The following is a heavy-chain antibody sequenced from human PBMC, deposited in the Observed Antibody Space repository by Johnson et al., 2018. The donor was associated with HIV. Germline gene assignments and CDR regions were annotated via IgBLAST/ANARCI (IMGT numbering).Heavy chain of an antibody. D-gene: IGHD6-13*01. CDR1: GFTVSSNY. J-gene: IGHJ3*02. CDR3: TKCIWGSSLIDAFDI. CDR2: IYSGGNT. Sequence: VQLVESGGGAVQPGRSLTLSCAASGFTVSSNYMTWVRQAPGKGLEWVSVIYSGGNTYYADSVKGRFTISRDTSKNTLYLQMNSLRADDTAVYYCTKCIWGSSLIDAFDIWGQGTMVTVSS. V-gene: IGHV3-66*01.